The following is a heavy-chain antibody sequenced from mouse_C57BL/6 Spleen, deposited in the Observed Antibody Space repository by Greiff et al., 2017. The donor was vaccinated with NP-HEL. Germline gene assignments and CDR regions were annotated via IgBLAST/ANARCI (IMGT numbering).Heavy chain of an antibody. V-gene: IGHV1-82*01. CDR2: IYPGDGDT. CDR1: GYAFSSPW. D-gene: IGHD4-1*01. CDR3: ARWRTGTGPFDY. J-gene: IGHJ2*01. Sequence: VQLQQSGPELVKPGASVKISCKASGYAFSSPWMNWVKQRPGKGLEWIGRIYPGDGDTNYNGKFKGKATLTADKSSSTAYMQLSSLTSEDSAVYFCARWRTGTGPFDYWGQGTTLTVSS.